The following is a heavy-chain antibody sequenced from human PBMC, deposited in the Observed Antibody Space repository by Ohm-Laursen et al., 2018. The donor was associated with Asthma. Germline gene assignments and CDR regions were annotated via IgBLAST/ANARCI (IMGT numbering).Heavy chain of an antibody. J-gene: IGHJ3*02. CDR3: AREVNIHMDSDAFDI. Sequence: TLSLTCTVSGGSISSGGYYWSWIRQPPGKGLEWMGYIDHSGAAYYNPSLKSRVNLSVDTSKNQFSLRLSSVTAADTAVYFCAREVNIHMDSDAFDIWGQGTMVTVSS. V-gene: IGHV4-31*02. CDR2: IDHSGAA. D-gene: IGHD5-12*01. CDR1: GGSISSGGYY.